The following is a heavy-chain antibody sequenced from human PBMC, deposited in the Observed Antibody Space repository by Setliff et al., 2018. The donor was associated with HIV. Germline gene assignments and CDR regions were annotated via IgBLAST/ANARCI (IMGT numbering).Heavy chain of an antibody. D-gene: IGHD3-16*02. CDR3: ARHPPRGYPKNWFDP. CDR2: IYPIDPET. V-gene: IGHV5-51*01. CDR1: GYNFNTYW. Sequence: GESLKISCKGFGYNFNTYWIAWVRQVPGKGLEWMGIIYPIDPETKYSPSFQGQVTISVDRSISTAHLQWNNLKASDSAIYYCARHPPRGYPKNWFDPWGQGTLVTVSS. J-gene: IGHJ5*02.